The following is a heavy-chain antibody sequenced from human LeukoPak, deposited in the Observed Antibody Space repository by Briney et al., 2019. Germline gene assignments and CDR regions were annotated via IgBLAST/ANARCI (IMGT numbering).Heavy chain of an antibody. J-gene: IGHJ4*02. D-gene: IGHD6-13*01. CDR2: INHSGST. Sequence: SETLSLTCAVYGGSFSGYYWSWIRQPPGKGLEWIGEINHSGSTNYNPSLKSRVTISVDTSENQFSLKLSSVTAADTAVYYCASGALAAAVYWGQGTLVTVSS. V-gene: IGHV4-34*01. CDR1: GGSFSGYY. CDR3: ASGALAAAVY.